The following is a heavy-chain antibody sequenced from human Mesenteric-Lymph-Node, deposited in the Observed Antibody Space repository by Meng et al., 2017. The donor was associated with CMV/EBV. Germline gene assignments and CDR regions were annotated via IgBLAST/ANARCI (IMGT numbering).Heavy chain of an antibody. Sequence: GGSLRLSCGASGFTFSSYPMHWVRQAPGKGLEWVAVISYDGSNKYYADSVKGRFTISRDNSNNTLYLEMNSLRPEDTSVYYCARSDCSGSLCFDYWGQGALVTVSS. D-gene: IGHD3-10*02. V-gene: IGHV3-30-3*01. CDR3: ARSDCSGSLCFDY. CDR1: GFTFSSYP. CDR2: ISYDGSNK. J-gene: IGHJ4*02.